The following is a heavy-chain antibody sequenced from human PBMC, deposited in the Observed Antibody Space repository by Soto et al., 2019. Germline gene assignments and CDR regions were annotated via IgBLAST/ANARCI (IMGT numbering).Heavy chain of an antibody. Sequence: EVQLLESGGGLVQPGGSLRLSCAASGFTLSNHAMSWVRQAPGKGLEWVSTLSGSGAGEYYADAVKGRFTISRDTSQNTLYLQMNSLRAEDTAVYYCAKGSGSGYGTPADSWGQGTLVTVSS. V-gene: IGHV3-23*01. J-gene: IGHJ4*02. CDR3: AKGSGSGYGTPADS. D-gene: IGHD1-1*01. CDR1: GFTLSNHA. CDR2: LSGSGAGE.